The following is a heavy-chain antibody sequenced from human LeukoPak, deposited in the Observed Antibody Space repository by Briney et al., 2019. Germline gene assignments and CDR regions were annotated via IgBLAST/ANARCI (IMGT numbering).Heavy chain of an antibody. CDR3: ARGTRYSSSWYGAFDI. Sequence: GGSLRLSCAASGFTFSSYGMHWVRQAPGKGLEWVAFIRYDGSNKYYADSVKGRFTISRDNAKNSLYLQMYSLRAEDTAVYYCARGTRYSSSWYGAFDIWGQGTMVTVSS. CDR1: GFTFSSYG. V-gene: IGHV3-30*02. J-gene: IGHJ3*02. CDR2: IRYDGSNK. D-gene: IGHD6-13*01.